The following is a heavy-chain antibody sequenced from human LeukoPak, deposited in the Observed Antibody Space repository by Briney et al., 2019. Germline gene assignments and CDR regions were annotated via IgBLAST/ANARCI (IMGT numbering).Heavy chain of an antibody. CDR3: ARGRRAGGGWPFFDS. CDR2: IYDSGSI. D-gene: IGHD6-19*01. Sequence: SETLSLTCTVSGGSISSFYWNWIRQPPGKGLEWIGYIYDSGSIIYNPSLKSRVTISLDTSKNQFSARLSSMTAADTAVYYCARGRRAGGGWPFFDSWGQGTLVSVSS. CDR1: GGSISSFY. J-gene: IGHJ4*02. V-gene: IGHV4-59*08.